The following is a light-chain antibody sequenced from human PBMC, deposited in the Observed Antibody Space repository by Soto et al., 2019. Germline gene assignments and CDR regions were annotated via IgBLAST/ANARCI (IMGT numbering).Light chain of an antibody. J-gene: IGKJ3*01. CDR3: QQYDNWPPFT. V-gene: IGKV3-15*01. CDR1: QSVRSH. Sequence: EIVMTQSPATLSVSPGETATLSCRASQSVRSHLALYQQRPGQAPRLLIYGAYYTATGIPARFSGSASGTDFTLTISSLQSEDFAVYYCQQYDNWPPFTFGPGTKVDI. CDR2: GAY.